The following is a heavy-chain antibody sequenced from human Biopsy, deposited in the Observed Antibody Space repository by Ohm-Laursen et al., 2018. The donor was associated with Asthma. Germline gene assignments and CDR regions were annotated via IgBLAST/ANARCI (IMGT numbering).Heavy chain of an antibody. CDR3: VRGSSSWHHGPFHYYYGLDV. Sequence: SETLSFTCSLSSGSGGYMRSGNYYWGWIRQPPGKGLEWIGSIYYSGTTYYNPSLESRVTVSADTSKNQISLKLTSVTAADTAVYYCVRGSSSWHHGPFHYYYGLDVWGQGTTATVSS. J-gene: IGHJ6*02. V-gene: IGHV4-39*01. D-gene: IGHD6-13*01. CDR1: SGSGGYMRSGNYY. CDR2: IYYSGTT.